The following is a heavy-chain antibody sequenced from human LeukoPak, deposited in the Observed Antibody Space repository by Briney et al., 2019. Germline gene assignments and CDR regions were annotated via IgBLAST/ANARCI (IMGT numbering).Heavy chain of an antibody. CDR3: ASAVIGHSYAKDAFDI. CDR2: MNPNSGNT. Sequence: ASVKVSCKASGYTFTSYDINWVRQATGQGLEWMGWMNPNSGNTGYAQKFQGRVTITRNTSIRTAYMELSSLRSEDTAVYYCASAVIGHSYAKDAFDIWGQGTIVTVSS. D-gene: IGHD5-18*01. J-gene: IGHJ3*02. CDR1: GYTFTSYD. V-gene: IGHV1-8*03.